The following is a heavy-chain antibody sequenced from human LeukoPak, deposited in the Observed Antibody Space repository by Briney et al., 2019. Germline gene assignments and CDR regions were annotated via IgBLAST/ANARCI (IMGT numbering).Heavy chain of an antibody. CDR2: TIPILGIA. Sequence: GASVKVWCKASGGTFSSYAISWMRQAPGQRLEWMVRTIPILGIANYAQKFQRRVTITADKSASTAYMELSSWRSEDTAVFFFKQKTAYEILSGTGGGYFDYWGQGTLVTVSS. CDR3: KQKTAYEILSGTGGGYFDY. D-gene: IGHD2-15*01. CDR1: GGTFSSYA. V-gene: IGHV1-69*04. J-gene: IGHJ4*02.